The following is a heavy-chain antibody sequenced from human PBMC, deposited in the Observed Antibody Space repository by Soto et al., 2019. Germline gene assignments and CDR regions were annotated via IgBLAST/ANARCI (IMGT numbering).Heavy chain of an antibody. V-gene: IGHV3-30*18. J-gene: IGHJ6*02. CDR2: ISYDGSNK. CDR1: GFTFSSYG. Sequence: QVQLVESGGGVVQPGRSLRLSCAASGFTFSSYGMHWVRQAPGKGLEWVPVISYDGSNKYYADSVKGRFTISRDNSKNTLYLQMNSLRAEDTAVYYWAKASLLWFGELNVWGQGTTVTVSS. D-gene: IGHD3-10*01. CDR3: AKASLLWFGELNV.